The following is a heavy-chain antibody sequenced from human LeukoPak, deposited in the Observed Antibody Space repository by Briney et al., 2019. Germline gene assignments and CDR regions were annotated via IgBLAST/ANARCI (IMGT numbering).Heavy chain of an antibody. V-gene: IGHV4-34*01. CDR2: INHSGST. CDR3: ARGRSSSWYWGNWFDP. D-gene: IGHD6-13*01. J-gene: IGHJ5*02. CDR1: GGSFSGYY. Sequence: PSETLSLTCAVYGGSFSGYYWSWIRQPPGKGLEWIGEINHSGSTNYNPSLKSRVTISVDTFKNQFSLKLSSVTAADTAVYYCARGRSSSWYWGNWFDPWGQGTLVTVSS.